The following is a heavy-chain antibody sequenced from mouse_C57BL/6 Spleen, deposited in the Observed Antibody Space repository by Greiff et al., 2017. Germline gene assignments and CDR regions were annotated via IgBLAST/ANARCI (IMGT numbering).Heavy chain of an antibody. J-gene: IGHJ1*03. V-gene: IGHV1-18*01. D-gene: IGHD1-1*01. Sequence: EVQLQQSGPELVKPGASVKIPCKASGYTFTDYNMDWVKQSHGKSLEWIGDINPNNGGTIYNQKFKGKDTLTVDKSSSTAYMELRSLTSEDTAVYYCARSYYYGSSYVGWYFDVWGTGTTVTVSS. CDR3: ARSYYYGSSYVGWYFDV. CDR1: GYTFTDYN. CDR2: INPNNGGT.